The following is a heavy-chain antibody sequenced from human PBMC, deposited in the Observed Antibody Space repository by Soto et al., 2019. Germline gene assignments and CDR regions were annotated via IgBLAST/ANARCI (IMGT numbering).Heavy chain of an antibody. CDR1: GFTFSHHA. D-gene: IGHD2-8*02. Sequence: EVQLLESGGGLLQPGGSLSLSCAASGFTFSHHAMNWVRQAPGQGLEWVSAISGNGDRTYHADSVKGRFTISRDNSKNTLYLQMNSLRADDTAVYYCARFLESITWCLGRDYFDSWGQGTLVTVSS. CDR3: ARFLESITWCLGRDYFDS. V-gene: IGHV3-23*01. CDR2: ISGNGDRT. J-gene: IGHJ4*02.